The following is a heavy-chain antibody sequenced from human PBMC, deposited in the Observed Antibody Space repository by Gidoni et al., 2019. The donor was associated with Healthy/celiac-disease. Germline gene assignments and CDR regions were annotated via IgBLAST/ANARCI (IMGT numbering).Heavy chain of an antibody. CDR2: ISSNGGST. J-gene: IGHJ3*02. Sequence: EVPLLESGGGLVQPGGSIRLSCSATVCTYGRYAMHWVRQAPGKGLEYVAAISSNGGSTYYADSVKGRFTISRDNSKNTLYLQMSSLRAEDTAVYYCVKATTVTTYLNAFDIWGQGTMVTVSS. CDR1: VCTYGRYA. CDR3: VKATTVTTYLNAFDI. V-gene: IGHV3-64D*06. D-gene: IGHD4-17*01.